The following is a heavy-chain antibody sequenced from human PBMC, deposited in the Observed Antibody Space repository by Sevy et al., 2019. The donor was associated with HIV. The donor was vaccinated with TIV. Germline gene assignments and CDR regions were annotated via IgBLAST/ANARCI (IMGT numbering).Heavy chain of an antibody. CDR2: IDSGGST. Sequence: GGSLRLSCEASGFTVSGNYMAWVRLAPGKGLEWVSLIDSGGSTYYADSVKGRFTISRDNSKNTVYLHMNSLRSEDTAVYYCAKESVSWYLDFWGQGTLVTVSS. CDR1: GFTVSGNY. CDR3: AKESVSWYLDF. V-gene: IGHV3-66*02. D-gene: IGHD6-13*01. J-gene: IGHJ4*02.